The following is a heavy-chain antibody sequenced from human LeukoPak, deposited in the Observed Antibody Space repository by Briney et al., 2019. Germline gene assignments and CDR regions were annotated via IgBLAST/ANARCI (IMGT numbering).Heavy chain of an antibody. Sequence: SETLSLTCTVTGYSVSIDYYWGWIRQPPGKGLEWIGSIYHSGRTHYNPSLKGRVAISLDTSKNQFSLKLSSVTAADTAVYYCARDGLVDANAFDIWGQGTMDTVSS. CDR2: IYHSGRT. J-gene: IGHJ3*02. D-gene: IGHD2-2*01. CDR3: ARDGLVDANAFDI. V-gene: IGHV4-38-2*02. CDR1: GYSVSIDYY.